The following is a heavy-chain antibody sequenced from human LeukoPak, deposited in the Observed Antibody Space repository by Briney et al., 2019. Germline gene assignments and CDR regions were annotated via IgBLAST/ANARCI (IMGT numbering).Heavy chain of an antibody. CDR3: ARALGYCSGGSCTRGYNWFDP. CDR1: GGSISSSDYY. J-gene: IGHJ5*02. V-gene: IGHV4-39*01. CDR2: IYYGGST. D-gene: IGHD2-15*01. Sequence: SETLSLTCTVSGGSISSSDYYWGWFRQPPGKGLEWVGRIYYGGSTYYNPSLKSRVTISVDTSMNQFSLKLSFVTTADTAVYYCARALGYCSGGSCTRGYNWFDPWGQGTLVTVPS.